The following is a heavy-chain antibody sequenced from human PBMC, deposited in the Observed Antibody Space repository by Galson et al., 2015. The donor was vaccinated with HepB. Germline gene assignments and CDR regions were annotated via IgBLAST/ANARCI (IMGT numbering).Heavy chain of an antibody. Sequence: SLRLSCAASGFTFSNYAMTWVRQAPGKGLEWVSHTISGSGAGTYYADSVKGRFTISRDNSKNTLYLQMNSLRAEDTAVYYCARDVYASGWDWGQGTLVTVSP. V-gene: IGHV3-23*01. D-gene: IGHD6-19*01. CDR3: ARDVYASGWD. CDR1: GFTFSNYA. CDR2: ISGSGAGT. J-gene: IGHJ4*02.